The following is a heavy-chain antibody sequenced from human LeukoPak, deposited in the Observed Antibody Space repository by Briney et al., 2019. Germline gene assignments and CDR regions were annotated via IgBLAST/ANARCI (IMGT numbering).Heavy chain of an antibody. CDR1: GGTFSSYA. CDR3: ARAYYDFWSGYYGGNWFDP. Sequence: ASVKVSCKASGGTFSSYAISWVRQAPGQGLEWMGGISAYNGNTNYAQKLQGRVTMTTDTSTSTAYMELRSLRSDDTAVYYCARAYYDFWSGYYGGNWFDPWGQGTLVTVSS. D-gene: IGHD3-3*01. J-gene: IGHJ5*02. V-gene: IGHV1-18*01. CDR2: ISAYNGNT.